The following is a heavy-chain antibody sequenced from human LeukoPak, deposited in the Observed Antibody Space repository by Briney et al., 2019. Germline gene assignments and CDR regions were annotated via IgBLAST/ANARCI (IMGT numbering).Heavy chain of an antibody. CDR1: GGSISSYY. CDR2: MYYSGNS. J-gene: IGHJ5*02. V-gene: IGHV4-59*12. CDR3: ARDLEYCSTTSCFT. D-gene: IGHD2-2*01. Sequence: SETLSLTCTVSGGSISSYYWSWIRQPPGKGLEWIGYMYYSGNSNYNPALKSRLTLSLDASKNQFSLRLTSVTVADTAVYYCARDLEYCSTTSCFTWGQGTLVTVSS.